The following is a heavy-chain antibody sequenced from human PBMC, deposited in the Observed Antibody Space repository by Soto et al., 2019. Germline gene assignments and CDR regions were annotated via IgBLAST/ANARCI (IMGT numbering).Heavy chain of an antibody. V-gene: IGHV3-23*01. D-gene: IGHD2-15*01. CDR3: AKRRGAGGHFDY. CDR2: VSIGGST. Sequence: DVQLLESGGGLVQPEGSLRLSCAASGFTFSSYAMGWVRQGPGKGLEWVAVVSIGGSTHYADSERGRFTISRDNSKNTLSLQMNSLTAEDTAVYFCAKRRGAGGHFDYCGQGALVTVSS. CDR1: GFTFSSYA. J-gene: IGHJ4*02.